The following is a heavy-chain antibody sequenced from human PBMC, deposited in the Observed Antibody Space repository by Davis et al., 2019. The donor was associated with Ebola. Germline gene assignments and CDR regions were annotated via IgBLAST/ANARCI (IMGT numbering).Heavy chain of an antibody. CDR2: ISYDGSNK. D-gene: IGHD2-15*01. Sequence: GESLKISCAASGFTFSSYGMHWVRQAPGKGLEWVAVISYDGSNKYYADYVKGRFTISRDNSKNTLYLQMNSLRAEDTAVYYCAKAPLLHYYYYYGMDVWGQGTTVTVSS. V-gene: IGHV3-30*18. J-gene: IGHJ6*02. CDR3: AKAPLLHYYYYYGMDV. CDR1: GFTFSSYG.